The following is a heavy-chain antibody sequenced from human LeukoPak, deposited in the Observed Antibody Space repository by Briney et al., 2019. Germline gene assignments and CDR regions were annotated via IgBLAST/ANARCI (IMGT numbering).Heavy chain of an antibody. Sequence: GASVKLSCKASGYTFTDYYMHWVRQAPGQGLEWMGWINPNSGDTHHAQNFQGRVTLTRDTSISTAYMELGSLGSDDSAVYYCAGEYCSGGSCRQGFDYWGQGTLVTASS. D-gene: IGHD2-15*01. V-gene: IGHV1-2*02. CDR1: GYTFTDYY. CDR2: INPNSGDT. CDR3: AGEYCSGGSCRQGFDY. J-gene: IGHJ4*02.